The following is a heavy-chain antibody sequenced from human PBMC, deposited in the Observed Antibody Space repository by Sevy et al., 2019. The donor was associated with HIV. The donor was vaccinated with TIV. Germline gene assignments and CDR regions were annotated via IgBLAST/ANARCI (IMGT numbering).Heavy chain of an antibody. V-gene: IGHV4-34*01. D-gene: IGHD2-2*01. CDR2: INHSGST. J-gene: IGHJ5*02. CDR1: GGSFSGYY. Sequence: SETLSLTCAVHGGSFSGYYWNWIRQPPGKGLEWIGEINHSGSTNYNPSLMSRVTISVDTSKNQFSLKLSSVTAADTAVYYCARSPPIVVVPGAPSWFDPWGQGTLVTVSS. CDR3: ARSPPIVVVPGAPSWFDP.